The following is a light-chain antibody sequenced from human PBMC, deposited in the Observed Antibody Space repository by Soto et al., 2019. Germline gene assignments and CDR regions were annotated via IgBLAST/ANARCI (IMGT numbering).Light chain of an antibody. CDR3: LQGYSLWT. Sequence: IQMTQSPSCVSASVGDRVTITCRASGDVDEYVSWYQQKPGKAPRLLLYSVSSLHDGVPSRFSGSGSGTLFTLTINNLQPGDFATYYCLQGYSLWTVGQGTKVDNK. CDR2: SVS. V-gene: IGKV1-39*01. J-gene: IGKJ1*01. CDR1: GDVDEY.